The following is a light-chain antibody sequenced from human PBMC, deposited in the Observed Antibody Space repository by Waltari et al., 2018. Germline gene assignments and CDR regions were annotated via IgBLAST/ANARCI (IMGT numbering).Light chain of an antibody. J-gene: IGLJ3*02. V-gene: IGLV1-47*01. CDR3: ASWDDSPSGRWV. Sequence: QSILTQPPSASGTPGQRVTISCSGTYSTVGNNVVNWYQQLPGTVPKLLIYRNDQRPSGVPERFSGSKSGTSASLAISGLRSEDDAHYFCASWDDSPSGRWVFGGGTKVTVL. CDR1: YSTVGNNV. CDR2: RND.